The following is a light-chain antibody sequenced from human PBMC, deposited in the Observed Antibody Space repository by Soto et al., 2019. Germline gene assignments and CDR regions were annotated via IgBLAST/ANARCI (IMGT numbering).Light chain of an antibody. J-gene: IGLJ1*01. CDR2: EVV. Sequence: QSALTQPPSASGSPGQSVTISCTGTKNDIGVYDFVSWYQHHPGKAPILIIYEVVQRPSGVPDRFSGSKSGNTASLTVSGHQAADEADYFCKSYAGSNTYVFGSGTKVTVL. V-gene: IGLV2-8*01. CDR1: KNDIGVYDF. CDR3: KSYAGSNTYV.